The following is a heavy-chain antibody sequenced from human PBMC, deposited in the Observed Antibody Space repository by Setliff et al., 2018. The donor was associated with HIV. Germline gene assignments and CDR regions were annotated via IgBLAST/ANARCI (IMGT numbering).Heavy chain of an antibody. CDR2: INPKSGVA. CDR3: ARAHFLVAMTRNWFDP. J-gene: IGHJ5*02. CDR1: GYTFTDFY. V-gene: IGHV1-2*06. Sequence: ASVKVSCKASGYTFTDFYIHWVRQAPGQGLEWIGRINPKSGVADYLRKFQGRVTMTTDTSTNTAHMELIRPRFADTAVYYCARAHFLVAMTRNWFDPWGQGTLVTVSS. D-gene: IGHD5-12*01.